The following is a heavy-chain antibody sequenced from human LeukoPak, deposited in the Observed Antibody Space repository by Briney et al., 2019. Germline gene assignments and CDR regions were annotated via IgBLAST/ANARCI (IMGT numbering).Heavy chain of an antibody. Sequence: GGSLRLSCAASGFTFSSYWMHWVRQAPGKGLVWVSRINSDGSSTSYADSVKGRFTISRDNSKNTLYLQMNSLRAEDTAVYYCAKDRVADYYYYMDVWGKGTTVTVSS. CDR3: AKDRVADYYYYMDV. CDR1: GFTFSSYW. D-gene: IGHD3-10*01. CDR2: INSDGSST. J-gene: IGHJ6*03. V-gene: IGHV3-74*01.